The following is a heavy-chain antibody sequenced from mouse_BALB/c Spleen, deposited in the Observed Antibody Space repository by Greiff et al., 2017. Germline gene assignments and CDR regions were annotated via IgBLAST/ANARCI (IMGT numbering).Heavy chain of an antibody. V-gene: IGHV2-2*02. CDR3: ARNHGNSYYFDY. CDR2: IWSGGST. Sequence: VQLQQSGPGLVQPSQSLSITCTVSGFSLTSYGVHWVRQSPGKGLEWLGVIWSGGSTDYNAAFISRLSISKDNSKSQVFFKMNSLQANDTARYYCARNHGNSYYFDYWGQGTTLTVSS. D-gene: IGHD1-1*01. J-gene: IGHJ2*01. CDR1: GFSLTSYG.